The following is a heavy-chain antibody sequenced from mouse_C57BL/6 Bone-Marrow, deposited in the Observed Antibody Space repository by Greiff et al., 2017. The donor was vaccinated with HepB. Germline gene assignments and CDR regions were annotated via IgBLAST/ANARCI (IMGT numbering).Heavy chain of an antibody. Sequence: EVHLVESEGGLVQPGSSMKLSCTASGFTFSDYYMAWVRQVPEKGLEWVANINYDGSSTYYLDSLKSRFIISRDNAKNILYLQMSSLKSEDTATYYCARDKANDYDRGYYAMDYWGQGTSVTVSS. CDR1: GFTFSDYY. D-gene: IGHD2-4*01. CDR3: ARDKANDYDRGYYAMDY. V-gene: IGHV5-16*01. J-gene: IGHJ4*01. CDR2: INYDGSST.